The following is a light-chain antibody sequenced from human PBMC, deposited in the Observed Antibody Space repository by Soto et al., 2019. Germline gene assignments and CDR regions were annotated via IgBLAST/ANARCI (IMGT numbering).Light chain of an antibody. CDR2: GAS. CDR1: QSVSSSY. Sequence: EIVLTQSPGTLSLSPGERATLSCRASQSVSSSYLAWYQQKPGQAPRLLIYGASSRATGIPDRFSGSGYETDFTLTISSLEPEDFAVYYCQQRSNWPRTFGQGTKVDI. J-gene: IGKJ1*01. CDR3: QQRSNWPRT. V-gene: IGKV3D-20*02.